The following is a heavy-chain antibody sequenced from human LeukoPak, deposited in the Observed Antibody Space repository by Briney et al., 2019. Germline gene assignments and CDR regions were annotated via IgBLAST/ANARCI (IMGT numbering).Heavy chain of an antibody. J-gene: IGHJ4*02. CDR2: IYYSGST. V-gene: IGHV4-30-4*01. Sequence: SETLSLTCTVSGVSISSGDYYWSWIRQPPGKGLEWIGYIYYSGSTYYNPSLKSRVTISVDTSKNQFSLKLSSVTAADTAVYYCARAPYDFWSGYDYWGQGTLVTVSS. CDR1: GVSISSGDYY. D-gene: IGHD3-3*01. CDR3: ARAPYDFWSGYDY.